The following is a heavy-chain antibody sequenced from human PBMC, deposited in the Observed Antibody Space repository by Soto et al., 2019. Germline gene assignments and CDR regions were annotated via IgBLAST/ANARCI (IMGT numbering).Heavy chain of an antibody. Sequence: QVQLVESGGGVVQPGRSLRLSCAASGFTFSRYGMHWVRQAPGKGLEWVAVISYDGSNKYYADSVKGRFTISRDNSKNTLYLQMNSLRAEDTAVYYCAKDLRNWEWLPQGWFDPWGQGTLVTVSS. J-gene: IGHJ5*02. CDR1: GFTFSRYG. D-gene: IGHD3-3*01. CDR3: AKDLRNWEWLPQGWFDP. V-gene: IGHV3-30*18. CDR2: ISYDGSNK.